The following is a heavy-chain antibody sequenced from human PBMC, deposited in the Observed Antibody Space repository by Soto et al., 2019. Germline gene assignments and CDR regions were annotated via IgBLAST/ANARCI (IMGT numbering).Heavy chain of an antibody. J-gene: IGHJ6*03. Sequence: SETLSLTCTVSGGSISSYYWSWIRQPPGKGLEWIGYIYYSGSTNYNPSLKSRVTISVDTSKNQFSLKLSSVTAADTAVYYCARVSSPPDDYKARTGKYYYMDVWGKGTTVTVS. CDR1: GGSISSYY. CDR3: ARVSSPPDDYKARTGKYYYMDV. D-gene: IGHD4-4*01. CDR2: IYYSGST. V-gene: IGHV4-59*01.